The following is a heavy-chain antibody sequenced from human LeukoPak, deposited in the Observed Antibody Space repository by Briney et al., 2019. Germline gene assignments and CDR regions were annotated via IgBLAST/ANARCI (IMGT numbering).Heavy chain of an antibody. CDR1: AYSITAYS. D-gene: IGHD3-22*01. Sequence: ASVTVSCKASAYSITAYSMYWVRQAPGQGLEWMGWINPKSGGTNYAQKFQGRVTMTRDTSINTAYMDLSRLTSDDTAMYYCARGPSSDSRGLDYFDYWGQGTLVTVSS. CDR2: INPKSGGT. CDR3: ARGPSSDSRGLDYFDY. J-gene: IGHJ4*02. V-gene: IGHV1-2*02.